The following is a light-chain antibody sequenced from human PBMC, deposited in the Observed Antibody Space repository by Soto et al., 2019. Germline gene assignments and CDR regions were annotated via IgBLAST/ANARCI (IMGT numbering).Light chain of an antibody. J-gene: IGKJ1*01. CDR3: QQYGSSPTWT. Sequence: EIVLTQSPGTLSLSPVERATLSCRASQSVSSSYIAWYQQKPGQAPRLLIYGASSRASGIPDRFSGSGSGTDFTLTISRLEPEDFAVYYCQQYGSSPTWTFGQGTKVEIK. V-gene: IGKV3-20*01. CDR2: GAS. CDR1: QSVSSSY.